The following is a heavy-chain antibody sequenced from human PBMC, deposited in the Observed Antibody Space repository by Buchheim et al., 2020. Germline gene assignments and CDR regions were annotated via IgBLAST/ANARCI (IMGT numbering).Heavy chain of an antibody. CDR3: ARDQIAVAAWGYYYYYGMDV. Sequence: QVQLVESGGGLVKPGGSLRLSCAASGFTFSDYYMSWIRQAPGKGLEWVSYISSSGSTIYYAKSVKGRFTISRDNAKNSLYLQKNSLGAEDTAVYYYARDQIAVAAWGYYYYYGMDVWGQGTT. J-gene: IGHJ6*02. V-gene: IGHV3-11*01. CDR2: ISSSGSTI. CDR1: GFTFSDYY. D-gene: IGHD6-19*01.